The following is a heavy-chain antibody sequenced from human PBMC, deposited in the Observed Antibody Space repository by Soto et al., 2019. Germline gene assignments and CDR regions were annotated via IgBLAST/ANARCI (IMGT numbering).Heavy chain of an antibody. CDR3: ARHVYDSSGFYYYGMDV. J-gene: IGHJ6*02. CDR2: IDPSDSYT. Sequence: PGESLKISCKGSGYSFTSYWISWVRQMPGKGLEWMGRIDPSDSYTNYSPSFQGHVTISADKSISTAYLQWSSLKASDTAMYYCARHVYDSSGFYYYGMDVWGQGTTVTVSS. CDR1: GYSFTSYW. V-gene: IGHV5-10-1*01. D-gene: IGHD3-22*01.